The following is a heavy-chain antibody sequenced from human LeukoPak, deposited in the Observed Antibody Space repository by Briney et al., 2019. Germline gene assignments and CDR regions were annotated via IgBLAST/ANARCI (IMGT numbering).Heavy chain of an antibody. CDR2: INWNGGSK. J-gene: IGHJ6*03. CDR3: AKDRCSNGIGCYYYYMDV. Sequence: PGGSLRLSCAASGFTFSDYYISWIRQDPGNGLEWVSGINWNGGSKGYADSVKGRFTISRDNAKNALFVQMNSLRAEDTAVYYCAKDRCSNGIGCYYYYMDVWGKGTTVTISS. V-gene: IGHV3-20*04. CDR1: GFTFSDYY. D-gene: IGHD2-8*01.